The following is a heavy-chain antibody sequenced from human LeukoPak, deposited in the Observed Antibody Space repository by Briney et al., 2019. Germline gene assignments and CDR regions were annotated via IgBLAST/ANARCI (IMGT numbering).Heavy chain of an antibody. CDR1: GFTFDSYS. CDR3: ARDIGDYGDAFDI. D-gene: IGHD4-17*01. Sequence: GGSLRLSCAASGFTFDSYSMNWVRQAPGKGLEWVSSITTSSRYIYYADSVKGRFTISRDNAKNSLSLQMNSLRAEDTAVYYCARDIGDYGDAFDIWGQGTMVTASS. CDR2: ITTSSRYI. J-gene: IGHJ3*02. V-gene: IGHV3-21*01.